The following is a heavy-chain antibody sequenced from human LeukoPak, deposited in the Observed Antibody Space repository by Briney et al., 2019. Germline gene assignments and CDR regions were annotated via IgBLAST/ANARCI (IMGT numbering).Heavy chain of an antibody. J-gene: IGHJ5*02. Sequence: SDTQSLLCTLSGDSINIYYWSWLRQPPGKGLEWIGYIYYSWSTNYNPPLKSRVTISVDTFKNQFSLKLSSVTAADTAMYYCARDHGYCSSTSCQAPWFDPWGQGTLVTVSS. CDR2: IYYSWST. D-gene: IGHD2-2*01. CDR3: ARDHGYCSSTSCQAPWFDP. V-gene: IGHV4-59*01. CDR1: GDSINIYY.